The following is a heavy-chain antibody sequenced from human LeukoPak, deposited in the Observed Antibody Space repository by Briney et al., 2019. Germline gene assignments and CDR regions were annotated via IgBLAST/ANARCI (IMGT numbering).Heavy chain of an antibody. D-gene: IGHD1-14*01. CDR2: IYYSGST. CDR3: ARGYHEDYFDY. Sequence: SETLSLTCTVSGGSISSYYWSWIRQPPGKGLEWIGYIYYSGSTNYNPSLKSRVTMSVDTSKNQFSLKLSSVTAADTAVYYCARGYHEDYFDYWGQGTLVTVSS. V-gene: IGHV4-59*12. J-gene: IGHJ4*02. CDR1: GGSISSYY.